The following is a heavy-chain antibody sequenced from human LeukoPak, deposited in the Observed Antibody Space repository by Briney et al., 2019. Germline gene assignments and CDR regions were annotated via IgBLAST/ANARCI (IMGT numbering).Heavy chain of an antibody. J-gene: IGHJ4*02. D-gene: IGHD1-1*01. CDR1: GFTFSSYA. CDR2: ISGGGSTI. CDR3: ARDFRYLGLDY. Sequence: GGSLRLSCAASGFTFSSYAMSWVRQAPGKGLEWVSYISGGGSTIYYADSVKGRFTISRDNAKNSLYLQMNSLRAEDTAVYYCARDFRYLGLDYWGQGTLVTVSS. V-gene: IGHV3-48*04.